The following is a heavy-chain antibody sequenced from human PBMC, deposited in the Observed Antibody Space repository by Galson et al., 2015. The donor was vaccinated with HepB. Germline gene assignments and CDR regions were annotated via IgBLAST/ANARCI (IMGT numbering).Heavy chain of an antibody. V-gene: IGHV1-69*13. Sequence: SVKVSCKASGGTFSSYAISWVRQAPGQGLEWMGGIIPIFGTANYAQKFQGRVTITADESTSTAYMELSSLRSEDTAVYYCARGPPRIDYGDPTVAYNWFDPWGQGTPVTVSS. CDR1: GGTFSSYA. CDR2: IIPIFGTA. CDR3: ARGPPRIDYGDPTVAYNWFDP. J-gene: IGHJ5*02. D-gene: IGHD4-17*01.